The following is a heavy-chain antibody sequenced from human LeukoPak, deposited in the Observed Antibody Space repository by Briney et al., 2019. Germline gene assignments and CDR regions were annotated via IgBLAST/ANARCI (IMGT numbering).Heavy chain of an antibody. CDR1: GFTFSSYA. CDR3: ARGPLTTWDYYYYYMDV. J-gene: IGHJ6*03. D-gene: IGHD4-17*01. CDR2: INSGGSST. V-gene: IGHV3-74*01. Sequence: PGGSLRLSCAASGFTFSSYAMSWVRQVPGKGLVWVSRINSGGSSTNYADSVKGRFTISRDNAKNTLFLQMNSLRAEDTAVYYCARGPLTTWDYYYYYMDVWGKGTTVTVSS.